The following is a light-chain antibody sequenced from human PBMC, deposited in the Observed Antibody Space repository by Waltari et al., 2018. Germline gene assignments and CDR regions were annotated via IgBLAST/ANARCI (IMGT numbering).Light chain of an antibody. Sequence: QLVLTQSPSASASLGASVKLTCTLSSGHSSHAIAWHQQQPEKGPRYLMRLNSDGSHTTGAGFPDRCSGASCGAWRYLTISSLQSEDEADYYCQTWATGIRVFGGGTKLTVL. V-gene: IGLV4-69*01. CDR3: QTWATGIRV. CDR1: SGHSSHA. CDR2: LNSDGSH. J-gene: IGLJ2*01.